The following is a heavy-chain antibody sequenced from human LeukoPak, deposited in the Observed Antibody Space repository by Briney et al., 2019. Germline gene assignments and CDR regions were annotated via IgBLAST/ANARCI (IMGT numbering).Heavy chain of an antibody. J-gene: IGHJ4*02. CDR2: IYTSGST. Sequence: SETLYLTCTVSGGSISSYYWSWIRQPPGQGLEWIGRIYTSGSTNYNPSLKSRVTMSVDTSKNQFSLKLSSVTAADTAVYYCARGSSDHSGKLDYWGQGTLVTVPS. V-gene: IGHV4-4*07. CDR3: ARGSSDHSGKLDY. D-gene: IGHD3-10*01. CDR1: GGSISSYY.